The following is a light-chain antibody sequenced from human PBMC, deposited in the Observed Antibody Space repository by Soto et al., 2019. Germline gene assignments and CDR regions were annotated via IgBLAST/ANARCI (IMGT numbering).Light chain of an antibody. CDR2: DAS. CDR3: QQRSNWPWT. V-gene: IGKV3-11*01. CDR1: PSVSSC. Sequence: EIVLTQSPATLSLSPGERATLSCRASPSVSSCLAWYQQKAGQAPRLLIYDASNRATGIPARFSGSGSGTDFTLTISSLEPEDFAVYYCQQRSNWPWTFGQGTKVEIK. J-gene: IGKJ1*01.